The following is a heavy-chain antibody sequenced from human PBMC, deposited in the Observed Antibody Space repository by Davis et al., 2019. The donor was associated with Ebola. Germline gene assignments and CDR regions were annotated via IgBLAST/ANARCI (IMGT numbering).Heavy chain of an antibody. V-gene: IGHV3-21*01. D-gene: IGHD5-18*01. Sequence: PGGSLRLSCAASAFTFSTYTMNWVRQAPGKGLEWVSSITSNGYIYYADSVKGRFTISRDNAKNSLYLQMSSLRAEDTAVYYCASGLRGYSYGNWFDTWGQGTLVTVSS. CDR3: ASGLRGYSYGNWFDT. CDR2: ITSNGYI. J-gene: IGHJ5*02. CDR1: AFTFSTYT.